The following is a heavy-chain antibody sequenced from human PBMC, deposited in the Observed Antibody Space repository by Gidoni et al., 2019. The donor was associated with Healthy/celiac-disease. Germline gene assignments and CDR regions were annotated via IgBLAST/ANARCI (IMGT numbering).Heavy chain of an antibody. Sequence: GGVGQPGRSLRLSCAASGFTFSSYGMHGVCQPPGKGPEWVAVIAYDESNTYYADSVKGRFTISRDNSKNTLHLQMNSLGAEDTAMYSCAKDERYCSITSCPPGRGRCGPPLDYWGQGTLVTVSS. D-gene: IGHD2-2*01. J-gene: IGHJ4*02. V-gene: IGHV3-30*18. CDR3: AKDERYCSITSCPPGRGRCGPPLDY. CDR1: GFTFSSYG. CDR2: IAYDESNT.